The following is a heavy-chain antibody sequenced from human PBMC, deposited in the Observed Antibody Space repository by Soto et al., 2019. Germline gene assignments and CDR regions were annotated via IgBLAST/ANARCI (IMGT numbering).Heavy chain of an antibody. Sequence: SETLSLTCTVSGGSISSSSYYWGWIRQPPGKGLEWIGSIYYSGSTYYNPSLKSRVTISVDTSKNQFSLKLSSVTAADTAVYYCARLNGNCISTNSHGYYGMNVWGQGTTVT. J-gene: IGHJ6*02. CDR3: ARLNGNCISTNSHGYYGMNV. V-gene: IGHV4-39*01. CDR2: IYYSGST. D-gene: IGHD2-2*01. CDR1: GGSISSSSYY.